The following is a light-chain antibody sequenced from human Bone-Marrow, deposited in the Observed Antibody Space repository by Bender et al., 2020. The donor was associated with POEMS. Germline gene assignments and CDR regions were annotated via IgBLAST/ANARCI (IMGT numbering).Light chain of an antibody. CDR2: RSD. CDR1: SSNIGSND. Sequence: QSVLTQPPSASGTPGQRVTISCSGSSSNIGSNDVYWYQHLPGTAPKLLIYRSDQRPSGVPDRFSASKSGNTASLTVSGLQAEDEADYYCSSYAGSNTVVFGGGTKLTVL. V-gene: IGLV1-47*01. J-gene: IGLJ2*01. CDR3: SSYAGSNTVV.